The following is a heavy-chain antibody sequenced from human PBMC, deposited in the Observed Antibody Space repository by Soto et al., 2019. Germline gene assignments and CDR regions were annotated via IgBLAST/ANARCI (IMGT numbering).Heavy chain of an antibody. Sequence: FETLSLTCTVPGGSLSPHYWSWIRQPPGKGLEWIGYMYYSGATTYNPSLKSRVTISVDTSKNQFSLKLTSVTAADTAVYYCSRGDYYGKADYWGQGALVTVSS. V-gene: IGHV4-59*11. D-gene: IGHD3-10*01. CDR1: GGSLSPHY. J-gene: IGHJ4*02. CDR3: SRGDYYGKADY. CDR2: MYYSGAT.